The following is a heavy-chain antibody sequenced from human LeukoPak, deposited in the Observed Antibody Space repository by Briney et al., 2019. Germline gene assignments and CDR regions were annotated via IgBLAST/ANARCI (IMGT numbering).Heavy chain of an antibody. CDR1: GFPFSSSA. D-gene: IGHD2-8*01. CDR2: IVVGSGKT. V-gene: IGHV1-58*01. Sequence: SVKVSCKTSGFPFSSSALQWVRQARGQRLEWLGWIVVGSGKTNYAQRTQERVTITRDKSTSTAYMELSSLRSEDTAVYYCAADDQQLMLWGQGTLVTVSS. J-gene: IGHJ4*02. CDR3: AADDQQLML.